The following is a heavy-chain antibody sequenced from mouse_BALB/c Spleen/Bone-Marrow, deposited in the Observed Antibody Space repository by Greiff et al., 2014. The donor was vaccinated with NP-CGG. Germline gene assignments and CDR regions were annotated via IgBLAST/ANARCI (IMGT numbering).Heavy chain of an antibody. J-gene: IGHJ3*01. V-gene: IGHV1-22*01. D-gene: IGHD6-1*01. CDR1: GYTFTEYT. CDR2: INPNNGAT. Sequence: VQLQQSGPELVKPGASVKISCKTSGYTFTEYTMHWVKQSHGQSLEWIGGINPNNGATSYNQKFKGKATLTVDKSSSTAYMELRSLTSEDSAVYFCAERQSGPAWFAYWGQGTLVTVSA. CDR3: AERQSGPAWFAY.